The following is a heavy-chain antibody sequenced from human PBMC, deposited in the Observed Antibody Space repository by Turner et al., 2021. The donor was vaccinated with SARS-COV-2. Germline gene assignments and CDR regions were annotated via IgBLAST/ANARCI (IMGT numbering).Heavy chain of an antibody. D-gene: IGHD2-2*02. CDR1: GFPFSSYD. CDR2: IGTAGDP. Sequence: EVQLVESGGGLVQPGGSLRLSCAASGFPFSSYDMHWVRQATGKGLEWVSGIGTAGDPYYPGSVKGRFTISRENAKNSLYLQINSLRAGDTAVYYCARGRGYCSSTSCYTNDAFDIWGQGTMVTISS. J-gene: IGHJ3*02. V-gene: IGHV3-13*05. CDR3: ARGRGYCSSTSCYTNDAFDI.